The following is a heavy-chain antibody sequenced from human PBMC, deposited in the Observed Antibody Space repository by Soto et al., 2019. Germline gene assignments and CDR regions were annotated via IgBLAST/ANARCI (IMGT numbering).Heavy chain of an antibody. Sequence: QPGGSLRLSCAASGLTFSNYWMSWVRQAPGKGLEWVANIKKDGSEQYYVDSVKGRFTISRDNAKNSLYLQMDSLRVEDTAIYYCATDYSSTWYFPFDYWGQGTLVTVSS. V-gene: IGHV3-7*01. J-gene: IGHJ4*02. CDR2: IKKDGSEQ. CDR1: GLTFSNYW. CDR3: ATDYSSTWYFPFDY. D-gene: IGHD6-13*01.